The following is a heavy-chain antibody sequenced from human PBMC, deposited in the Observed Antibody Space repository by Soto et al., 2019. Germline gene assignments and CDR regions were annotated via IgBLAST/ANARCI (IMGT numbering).Heavy chain of an antibody. J-gene: IGHJ4*02. Sequence: SETLSLTFTVSGGSISSGGYYWSWIRQPPGKGLEWIGYIYYSGSTYYNPSLKSRVTISVDTSKNQFSLKLSSVTAADTAMYYCARGTRSTVMAMAHFDYWAQGTLVTVSS. D-gene: IGHD4-4*01. CDR1: GGSISSGGYY. CDR2: IYYSGST. CDR3: ARGTRSTVMAMAHFDY. V-gene: IGHV4-31*03.